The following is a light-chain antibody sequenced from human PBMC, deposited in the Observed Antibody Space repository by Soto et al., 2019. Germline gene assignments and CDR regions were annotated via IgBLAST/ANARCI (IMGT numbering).Light chain of an antibody. J-gene: IGKJ4*01. CDR1: QSVSSY. CDR3: QQRSNWPPVT. Sequence: EIVLTQSPATLSLSPGERATLSCRASQSVSSYLAWYQQKPGQAPRLLIYDASNRATGIPARFSGSGSGTDFTLTLSSLEPEDFAIYYCQQRSNWPPVTFGGGTKVEI. CDR2: DAS. V-gene: IGKV3-11*01.